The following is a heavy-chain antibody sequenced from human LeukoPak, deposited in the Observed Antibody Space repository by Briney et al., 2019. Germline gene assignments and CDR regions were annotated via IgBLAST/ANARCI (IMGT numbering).Heavy chain of an antibody. V-gene: IGHV4-59*08. J-gene: IGHJ4*02. CDR2: VYYSGST. CDR1: GGSISNYY. D-gene: IGHD6-19*01. Sequence: PSETLSLTCTVSGGSISNYYWSWVRQPPGKGLEWIGYVYYSGSTNYNPSLKSRVTISVDTSKNQFSLKLTSVTAADTAVYYCARGSGRYLYWGQGTLVTVSS. CDR3: ARGSGRYLY.